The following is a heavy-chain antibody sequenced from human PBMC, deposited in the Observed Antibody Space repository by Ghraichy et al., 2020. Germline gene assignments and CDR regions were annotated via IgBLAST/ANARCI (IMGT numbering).Heavy chain of an antibody. CDR1: GGSFSGYY. V-gene: IGHV4-34*01. CDR2: INHSGST. Sequence: SETLSLTCAVYGGSFSGYYWSWIRQPPGKGLEWIGEINHSGSTNYNPSLKSRVTISVDTSKNQFSLKLSSVTAADTAVYYCARGLIAARTHDPDYWGQGTLVTVSS. D-gene: IGHD6-6*01. CDR3: ARGLIAARTHDPDY. J-gene: IGHJ4*02.